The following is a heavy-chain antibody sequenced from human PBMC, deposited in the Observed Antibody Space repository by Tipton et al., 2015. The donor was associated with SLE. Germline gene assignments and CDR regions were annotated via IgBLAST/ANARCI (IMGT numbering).Heavy chain of an antibody. CDR2: IFYSGTT. Sequence: TLSLTCTVSGGSISSGYYWGWIRQPPGKGLEWIGYIFYSGTTYYNPSLKSRVTMSVDTSKNQFSLKLNSVTAADTAVYYCAKNSGSYYFDDWGQGTLVTVSS. CDR3: AKNSGSYYFDD. D-gene: IGHD3-10*01. CDR1: GGSISSGYY. J-gene: IGHJ4*02. V-gene: IGHV4-38-2*02.